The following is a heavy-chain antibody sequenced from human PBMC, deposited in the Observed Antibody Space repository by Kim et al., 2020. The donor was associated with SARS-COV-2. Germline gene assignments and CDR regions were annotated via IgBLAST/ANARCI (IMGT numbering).Heavy chain of an antibody. CDR3: ARLLAVAGTEVFDY. J-gene: IGHJ4*02. CDR1: GGSISSYY. V-gene: IGHV4-59*01. D-gene: IGHD6-19*01. CDR2: IYYSGST. Sequence: SETLSPTCTVSGGSISSYYWSWIRQPPGKGLEWIGYIYYSGSTNYNPSLKSRVTISVDTSKNQFSLKLSSVTAADTAVYYCARLLAVAGTEVFDYWGQGTLVTVSS.